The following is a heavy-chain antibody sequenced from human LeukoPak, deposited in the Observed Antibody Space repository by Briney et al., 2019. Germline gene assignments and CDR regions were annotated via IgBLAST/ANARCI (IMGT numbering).Heavy chain of an antibody. J-gene: IGHJ4*02. V-gene: IGHV4-31*03. CDR1: GGSISSGGYY. CDR2: IYYGRSI. D-gene: IGHD1-26*01. CDR3: ARGTGRTAGSRHYFDL. Sequence: SETLSLTCTVSGGSISSGGYYWTWIRQHPGKGLEWIGYIYYGRSIYYNPSLKSRVTISVDTSKNQFSLKLSSVTAADTAVYYCARGTGRTAGSRHYFDLWGQGTLVTVSS.